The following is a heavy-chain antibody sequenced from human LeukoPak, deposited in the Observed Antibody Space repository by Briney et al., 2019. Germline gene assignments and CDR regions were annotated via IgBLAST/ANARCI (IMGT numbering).Heavy chain of an antibody. CDR1: GFTFSSYC. CDR3: ATYDSSGYYYFNY. J-gene: IGHJ4*02. D-gene: IGHD3-22*01. CDR2: INSDGSST. V-gene: IGHV3-74*01. Sequence: GGSLRLSCAASGFTFSSYCLHWVRQAPGKGLVWVLRINSDGSSTSYADSVKGRFTIPRDNAKNTLYLQMNSLRAEDTAVYYCATYDSSGYYYFNYWGQGTLVTVSS.